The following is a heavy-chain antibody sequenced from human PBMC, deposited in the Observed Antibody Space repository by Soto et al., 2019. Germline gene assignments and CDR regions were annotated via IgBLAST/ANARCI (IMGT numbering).Heavy chain of an antibody. CDR1: VGSLSSYY. CDR2: IYYSGST. Sequence: LSLTCTAPVGSLSSYYWSWIRQPPGKGLEWIGYIYYSGSTNDNRSLKSRVNISVDTSKNQFSLKLSYVTAADKAVYYCARGRYGMDVWGQGTTVTVSS. V-gene: IGHV4-59*01. CDR3: ARGRYGMDV. J-gene: IGHJ6*02.